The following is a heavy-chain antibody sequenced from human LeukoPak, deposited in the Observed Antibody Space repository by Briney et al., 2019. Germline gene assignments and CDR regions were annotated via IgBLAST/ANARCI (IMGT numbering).Heavy chain of an antibody. V-gene: IGHV4-59*01. CDR1: GGSISSYY. Sequence: SETLSLTCTVSGGSISSYYWSWIRQPPGKGLEWIGYIYYSGSTNYNPSPKSRVTISVDTSKNQFSLKLSSVTAADTAVYYCARGETSIAAAGTTWFDPWGQGTLVTVSS. J-gene: IGHJ5*02. D-gene: IGHD6-13*01. CDR2: IYYSGST. CDR3: ARGETSIAAAGTTWFDP.